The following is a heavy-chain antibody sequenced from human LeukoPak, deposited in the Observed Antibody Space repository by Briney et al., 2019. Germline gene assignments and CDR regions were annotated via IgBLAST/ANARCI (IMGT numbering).Heavy chain of an antibody. D-gene: IGHD2-15*01. Sequence: RASETLSLTCSVSGGSISSGSYYWSWIRQPAGKKLEWIGRIYISGSTNYNPSLKSRVTISVDTSKNQFSLKLNSVTAADTAVYYCARGGNCSGGSCYSDRGWFDPWGQGTLVTVSS. CDR1: GGSISSGSYY. CDR3: ARGGNCSGGSCYSDRGWFDP. J-gene: IGHJ5*02. CDR2: IYISGST. V-gene: IGHV4-61*02.